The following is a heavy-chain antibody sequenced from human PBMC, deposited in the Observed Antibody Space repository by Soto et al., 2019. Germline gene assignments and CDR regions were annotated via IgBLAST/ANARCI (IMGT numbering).Heavy chain of an antibody. D-gene: IGHD6-13*01. Sequence: ASVKVSCKVSGYTLTELSMHWVRQAPGKGLEWMGGFDPEDGETIYAQKFQGRVTMTEDTSTDTAYMELSSLRSEDTAVYYCATELLAAAEQFTDAVDIWGKGTTVTVSS. CDR3: ATELLAAAEQFTDAVDI. J-gene: IGHJ3*02. CDR1: GYTLTELS. CDR2: FDPEDGET. V-gene: IGHV1-24*01.